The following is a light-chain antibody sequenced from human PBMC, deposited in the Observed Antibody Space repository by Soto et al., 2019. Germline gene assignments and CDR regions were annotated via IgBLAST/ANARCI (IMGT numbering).Light chain of an antibody. CDR2: GVS. CDR3: CSYAGSDTWV. J-gene: IGLJ3*02. V-gene: IGLV2-23*02. Sequence: QSVLTQPASVSGSPGQSITISCTGSSSDIGTYNLVSWYQHHPGKAPKLMIYGVSLRPSGISYRFSASKSGNTASLTISGLQAEDEADYHCCSYAGSDTWVFGGGTKVTVL. CDR1: SSDIGTYNL.